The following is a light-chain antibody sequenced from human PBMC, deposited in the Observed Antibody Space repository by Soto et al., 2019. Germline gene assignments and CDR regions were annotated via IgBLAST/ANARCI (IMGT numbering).Light chain of an antibody. V-gene: IGLV2-14*01. CDR2: AVS. Sequence: QSALTQPASVSGSPGQSITISCTGTRSDVGGYNYVSWYQQHPGKAPKLMIYAVSNRPSGVSNRFSGSKSDNTASLTISGLKAEDEADYYCSSYASSRNVVFGGGTKLTVL. J-gene: IGLJ2*01. CDR1: RSDVGGYNY. CDR3: SSYASSRNVV.